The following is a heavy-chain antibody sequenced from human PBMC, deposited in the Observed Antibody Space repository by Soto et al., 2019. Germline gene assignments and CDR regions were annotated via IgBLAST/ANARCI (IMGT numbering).Heavy chain of an antibody. V-gene: IGHV4-4*02. D-gene: IGHD2-21*02. CDR3: AREIVTAGGNNYFDP. CDR2: VYHTGDT. Sequence: SETLSLTCVVSGGTVVSSHWICFVRQSPGRGLEWIGNVYHTGDTNFNPSLQSRVTFSVDKSNNQFSLRLTSVTAADTAVYFCAREIVTAGGNNYFDPWGPGTLVTVSS. J-gene: IGHJ5*02. CDR1: GGTVVSSHW.